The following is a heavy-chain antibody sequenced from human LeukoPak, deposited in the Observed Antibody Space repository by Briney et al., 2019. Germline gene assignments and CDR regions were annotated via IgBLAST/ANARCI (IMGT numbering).Heavy chain of an antibody. J-gene: IGHJ4*02. D-gene: IGHD2-15*01. CDR1: GFTFSSYA. CDR2: ISSNGGST. V-gene: IGHV3-64*01. Sequence: TGGSLRLSCAASGFTFSSYAMHWVRQAPGKGLEYVSAISSNGGSTYYANSVKGRFTISRDNPKNTLYLQMGSLRAEDMAVYYCARGLILPDYWGQGTLVTVSS. CDR3: ARGLILPDY.